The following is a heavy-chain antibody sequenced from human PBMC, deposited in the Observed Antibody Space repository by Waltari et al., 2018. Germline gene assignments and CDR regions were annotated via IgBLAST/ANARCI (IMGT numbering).Heavy chain of an antibody. V-gene: IGHV1-8*03. CDR1: GYTFTTYP. CDR3: VRNFPDFAH. CDR2: MSPNTNYA. Sequence: QVQLVQSGSELQKPGASVKVSCKASGYTFTTYPINWIRQAPGQGLEWMGWMSPNTNYAGYAPSFRGRLTITRDISVTTTYMELGSLRSEDTAVYYCVRNFPDFAHWGQGTLVTVSS. J-gene: IGHJ5*02.